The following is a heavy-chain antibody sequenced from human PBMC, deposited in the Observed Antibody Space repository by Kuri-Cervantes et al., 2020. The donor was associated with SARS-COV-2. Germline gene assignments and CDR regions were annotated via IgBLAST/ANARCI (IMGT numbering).Heavy chain of an antibody. J-gene: IGHJ5*02. CDR3: ARQMMGSITIFGVVITRNWFDP. Sequence: SETLSLTCTVSGGSISSSSYYWGWIRQPPGKGLEWIGSIYYSGSTYYNPSLKSRVTISVDTSKNQFSLKLSSVTAADTAVYYCARQMMGSITIFGVVITRNWFDPWGQGTLVTSYS. V-gene: IGHV4-39*01. CDR1: GGSISSSSYY. CDR2: IYYSGST. D-gene: IGHD3-3*01.